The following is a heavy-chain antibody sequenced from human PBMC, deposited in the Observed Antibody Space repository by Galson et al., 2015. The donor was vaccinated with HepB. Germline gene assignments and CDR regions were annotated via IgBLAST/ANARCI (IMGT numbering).Heavy chain of an antibody. D-gene: IGHD3-10*01. CDR2: IYWDDDK. CDR1: GFSLSTSGVG. CDR3: AHRSLRHGGSGSYYNVNWFDP. Sequence: PALVKPTQTLTLTCTFSGFSLSTSGVGVGWIRQPPGKALEWLALIYWDDDKRYSPSLKSRLTITKDTSKNQVVLTMTNMDPVDTATYYCAHRSLRHGGSGSYYNVNWFDPWGQGTLVTVSS. J-gene: IGHJ5*02. V-gene: IGHV2-5*02.